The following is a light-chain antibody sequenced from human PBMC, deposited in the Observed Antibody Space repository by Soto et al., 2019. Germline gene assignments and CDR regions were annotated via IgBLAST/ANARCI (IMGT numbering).Light chain of an antibody. CDR3: QSYDSSNQDVV. CDR1: SGSIANNY. V-gene: IGLV6-57*04. J-gene: IGLJ2*01. CDR2: DDD. Sequence: NFMLTQPHSVSESPGKTVTISCTRSSGSIANNYVQWYQQRPGSAPSTVIYDDDQRPSGVPDRFSGSIDSSSNSASLTISGLKTEDEADYNWQSYDSSNQDVVFGGGTKLTVL.